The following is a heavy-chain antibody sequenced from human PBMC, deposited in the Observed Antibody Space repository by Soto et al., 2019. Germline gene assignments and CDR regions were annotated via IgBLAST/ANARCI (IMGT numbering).Heavy chain of an antibody. CDR2: ISGSGGST. V-gene: IGHV3-23*01. D-gene: IGHD1-1*01. CDR1: GFTFSSYA. J-gene: IGHJ6*02. Sequence: GGSLRLSCAASGFTFSSYAMSWVRQAPGKGLEWVSAISGSGGSTYYADSVKGRFTISRDNSKNTLYLQMNSLRAEDTAVYYCASAALEYYYYGMDVWGQGTTVTVSS. CDR3: ASAALEYYYYGMDV.